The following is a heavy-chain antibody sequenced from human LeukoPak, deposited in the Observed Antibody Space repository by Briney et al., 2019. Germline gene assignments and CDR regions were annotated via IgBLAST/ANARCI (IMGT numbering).Heavy chain of an antibody. CDR1: GYTFTSYG. V-gene: IGHV1-18*01. D-gene: IGHD2-15*01. Sequence: ASVKVSCKASGYTFTSYGISWVRQAPGQGLEWMGWISAYNGNTNYAQKVQGRVTMTTDTSTSTAYMELRSLRADDTAVYYCARSGGYCSGGSCYSSDYWGQGTLDTVSS. CDR2: ISAYNGNT. CDR3: ARSGGYCSGGSCYSSDY. J-gene: IGHJ4*02.